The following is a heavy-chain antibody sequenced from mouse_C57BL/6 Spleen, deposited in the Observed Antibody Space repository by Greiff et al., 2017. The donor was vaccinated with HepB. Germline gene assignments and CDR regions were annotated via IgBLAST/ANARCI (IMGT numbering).Heavy chain of an antibody. J-gene: IGHJ3*01. V-gene: IGHV14-4*01. CDR3: TRYYYGSSYA. CDR1: GFNIKDAY. CDR2: IGPENGDT. D-gene: IGHD1-1*01. Sequence: VQLQQSGAGLVRPGASVKLSCTASGFNIKDAYMHWVRQRPEQGLEWIGWIGPENGDTEYASKFQGKATITADTSSHTAYLQRSSLTSEDTAVYYCTRYYYGSSYARGQGTLVTVSA.